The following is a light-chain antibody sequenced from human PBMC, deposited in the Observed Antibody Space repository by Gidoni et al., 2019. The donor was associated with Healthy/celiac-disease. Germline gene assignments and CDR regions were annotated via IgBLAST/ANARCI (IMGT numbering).Light chain of an antibody. V-gene: IGKV1-27*01. CDR1: QGISKY. Sequence: DIQMTQSPYYLSTSVGDRVTITCRAGQGISKYLAWSQQKPGNVPKLLIYAASTLQSGVPSRFSGSVSGTDFTLTISRLQPGDVATYYFQKYNRAPPFTFGPGTKVDIK. CDR2: AAS. CDR3: QKYNRAPPFT. J-gene: IGKJ3*01.